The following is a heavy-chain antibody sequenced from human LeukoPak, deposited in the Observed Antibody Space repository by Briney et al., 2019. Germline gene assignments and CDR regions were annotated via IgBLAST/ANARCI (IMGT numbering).Heavy chain of an antibody. V-gene: IGHV4-61*10. CDR2: IYYSGYT. D-gene: IGHD3-10*01. CDR1: GGSISSGSDY. Sequence: SQTLSLTCTVSGGSISSGSDYWSWIRQPAGKGLEWIGCIYYSGYTNYKSSLKSRVTISVDTSKNQFSLKLSSVTAADTAVYYCARTTMVRGTYYMDVWGKGTTVTVSS. CDR3: ARTTMVRGTYYMDV. J-gene: IGHJ6*03.